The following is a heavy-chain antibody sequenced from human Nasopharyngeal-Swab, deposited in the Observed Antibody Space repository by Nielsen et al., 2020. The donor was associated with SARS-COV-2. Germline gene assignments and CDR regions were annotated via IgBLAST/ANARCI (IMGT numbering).Heavy chain of an antibody. CDR2: ISSSSSYI. V-gene: IGHV3-21*01. J-gene: IGHJ4*02. D-gene: IGHD6-13*01. Sequence: GESLKISCAASGFTFSSYSTNWVRQAPGKGLEWVSSISSSSSYIYYADSVKGRFTISRDNAKNSLYLQMNSLRTEDTAVYYCAREVGSSWYYFDYWGQGTLVTVSS. CDR3: AREVGSSWYYFDY. CDR1: GFTFSSYS.